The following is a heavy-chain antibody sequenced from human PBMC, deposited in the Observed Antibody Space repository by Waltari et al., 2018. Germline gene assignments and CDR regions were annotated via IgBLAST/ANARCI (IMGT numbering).Heavy chain of an antibody. D-gene: IGHD2-2*01. J-gene: IGHJ4*02. CDR1: GGTFSSYA. CDR2: IIPIFGTA. Sequence: QVQLVQSGAEVKKPGSSVKVSCKASGGTFSSYATSWVRQAPGQGLEWRGGIIPIFGTATDAQKFQGRATITADESTSTAYMELSSLRSEDTAVYYCARGVVVPAAMDYWGQGTLVTVSS. CDR3: ARGVVVPAAMDY. V-gene: IGHV1-69*12.